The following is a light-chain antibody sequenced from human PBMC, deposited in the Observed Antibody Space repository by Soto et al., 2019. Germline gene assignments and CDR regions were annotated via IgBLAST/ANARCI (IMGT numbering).Light chain of an antibody. Sequence: DIQMTQSPSTLSASVGDRVTITCRASQSINNWLAWYQQKPGKAPKLLIYKTSDLESGVPSRFSGSGSGTEFSLTISSLQPDDFETYYCQQYKSYPITFGQGTRLEIK. V-gene: IGKV1-5*03. CDR3: QQYKSYPIT. CDR1: QSINNW. J-gene: IGKJ5*01. CDR2: KTS.